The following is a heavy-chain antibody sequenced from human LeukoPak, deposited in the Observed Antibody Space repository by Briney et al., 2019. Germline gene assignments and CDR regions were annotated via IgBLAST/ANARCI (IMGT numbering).Heavy chain of an antibody. Sequence: RSSETLSLTCIVSGYSISSGYYWGWIRQPPGKGLAWIGSIYYSGSTYYNPSLKSRVTISVDTSKNQFSLKLSSVTAADTAVYYCARSENSSSWSYYFDYWGQGTLVTVSS. CDR1: GYSISSGYY. CDR2: IYYSGST. CDR3: ARSENSSSWSYYFDY. J-gene: IGHJ4*02. D-gene: IGHD6-13*01. V-gene: IGHV4-38-2*02.